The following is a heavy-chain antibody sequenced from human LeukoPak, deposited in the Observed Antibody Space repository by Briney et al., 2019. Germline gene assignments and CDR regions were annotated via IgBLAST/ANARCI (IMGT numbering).Heavy chain of an antibody. D-gene: IGHD3-22*01. V-gene: IGHV1-69*13. J-gene: IGHJ4*02. CDR1: GGTFSSYA. CDR3: ASTKWFDDSSGYYWTFDY. Sequence: SVKVSCKASGGTFSSYAISWVRQAPGQGLEWMGGVIPIFGTANYAQKFQGRVTITADESTSTAYMELSSLRSEDTAVYYCASTKWFDDSSGYYWTFDYWGQGTLVTVSS. CDR2: VIPIFGTA.